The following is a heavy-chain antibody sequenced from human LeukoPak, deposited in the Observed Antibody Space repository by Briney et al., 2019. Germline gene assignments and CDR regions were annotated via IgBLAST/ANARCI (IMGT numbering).Heavy chain of an antibody. Sequence: GGSLRLSCAASGFTFSSYAMSWVRQAPGKGLEWVSAISGSGGSTYYADSVKGRFTISRDNSKNTLYLQMNSLRAEDTAVYYCAKDAGYDFWSGYYSFDYWGQGTLVTVSS. CDR1: GFTFSSYA. CDR2: ISGSGGST. D-gene: IGHD3-3*01. V-gene: IGHV3-23*01. J-gene: IGHJ4*02. CDR3: AKDAGYDFWSGYYSFDY.